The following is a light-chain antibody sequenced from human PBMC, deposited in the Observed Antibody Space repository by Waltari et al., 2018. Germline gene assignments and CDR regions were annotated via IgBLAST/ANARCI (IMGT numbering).Light chain of an antibody. CDR1: QNISAF. J-gene: IGKJ3*01. CDR3: QDSCSTLSYT. CDR2: TAS. Sequence: IQMTQSPSSLSASVGDRVTITCLASQNISAFVNWYQHKPGKAPNLLLYTASSLPSGVPSRFSGSGSGTHFTLTISSLQPEDFATYYCQDSCSTLSYTFGPGTKVDV. V-gene: IGKV1-39*01.